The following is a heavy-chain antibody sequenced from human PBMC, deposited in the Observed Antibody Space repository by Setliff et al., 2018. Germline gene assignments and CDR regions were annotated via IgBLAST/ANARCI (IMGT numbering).Heavy chain of an antibody. V-gene: IGHV1-69*11. CDR3: ARWNGSGYFYY. D-gene: IGHD3-3*01. J-gene: IGHJ4*02. Sequence: RASVKVSCKVSGGAFSNYGLSWVRQAPGQGLLWMGRIIPILETTNYAQSFQGRVSITADESTRTAYMELSSLTFEDTAVYYCARWNGSGYFYYWGQGTWVTVSS. CDR1: GGAFSNYG. CDR2: IIPILETT.